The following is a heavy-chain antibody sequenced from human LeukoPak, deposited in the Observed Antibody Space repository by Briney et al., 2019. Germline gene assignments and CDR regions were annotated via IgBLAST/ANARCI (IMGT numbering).Heavy chain of an antibody. J-gene: IGHJ4*02. Sequence: GASVKLSCNASGYTFTSYYMHSVRQAPGQGLGWRGIINPSGGSTSHAQKYQVRVTMTRATSTSTVYMELSRLRSEDTAVYYCARDGACSSTSCYYPCDYWGQGTLVTVSS. D-gene: IGHD2-2*01. CDR1: GYTFTSYY. CDR3: ARDGACSSTSCYYPCDY. CDR2: INPSGGST. V-gene: IGHV1-46*01.